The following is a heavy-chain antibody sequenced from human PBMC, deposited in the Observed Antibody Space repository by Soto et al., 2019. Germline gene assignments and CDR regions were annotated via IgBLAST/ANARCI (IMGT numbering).Heavy chain of an antibody. CDR3: AKDLRYYDSSGYYLA. CDR1: GFTFSSYA. V-gene: IGHV3-23*01. Sequence: LRLSCAASGFTFSSYAMSWVRQAPGKGLEWVSAISGSGGSTYYADSVKGRFTISRDNSKNTLYLQMNSLRAEDTAVYYCAKDLRYYDSSGYYLAWGQGTLVTVSS. CDR2: ISGSGGST. D-gene: IGHD3-22*01. J-gene: IGHJ5*02.